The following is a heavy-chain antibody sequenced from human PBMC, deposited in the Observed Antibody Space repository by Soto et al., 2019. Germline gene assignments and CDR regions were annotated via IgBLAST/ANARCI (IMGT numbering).Heavy chain of an antibody. CDR3: ARGRRYIVVVPAASSPFEYFQH. CDR2: INHSGST. CDR1: GGSFSGYY. Sequence: PSETLSLTCAVCGGSFSGYYWSWIRQPPGKGLEWIGEINHSGSTNYNPSLKSRVTISVDTSKNQFSLKLSSVTAADTAVYYCARGRRYIVVVPAASSPFEYFQHWGQGTLVTVSS. V-gene: IGHV4-34*01. D-gene: IGHD2-2*01. J-gene: IGHJ1*01.